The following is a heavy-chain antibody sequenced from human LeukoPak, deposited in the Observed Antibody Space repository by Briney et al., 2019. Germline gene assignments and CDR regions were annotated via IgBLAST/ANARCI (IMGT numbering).Heavy chain of an antibody. J-gene: IGHJ4*02. CDR3: ARDLDGDSRYLDY. D-gene: IGHD4-17*01. V-gene: IGHV3-21*01. CDR2: ISSSSSYI. CDR1: GFTFSSYI. Sequence: GGSLRLSCAASGFTFSSYIMNWVRQAPGKGLEWVSSISSSSSYIYYADSVKGRFTISRDNAKNSLYLQMNSLRAEDTAVYYCARDLDGDSRYLDYWGQGTLVTVSS.